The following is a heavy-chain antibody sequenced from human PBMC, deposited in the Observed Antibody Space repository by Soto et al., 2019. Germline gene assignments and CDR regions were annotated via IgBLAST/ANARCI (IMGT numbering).Heavy chain of an antibody. CDR3: ARPFYGSGSSHYGMDV. J-gene: IGHJ6*02. CDR1: GYTFTTYS. D-gene: IGHD3-10*01. V-gene: IGHV1-18*01. CDR2: INTYNGNT. Sequence: QVQLMQSGAEVKKPGASVKVSCKASGYTFTTYSISWVRQVPGQGLEWMGWINTYNGNTNYAQKLQGRVTMTTDTSTSTAYMELRSLRSDDTAVYYCARPFYGSGSSHYGMDVWGQGTTVTVSS.